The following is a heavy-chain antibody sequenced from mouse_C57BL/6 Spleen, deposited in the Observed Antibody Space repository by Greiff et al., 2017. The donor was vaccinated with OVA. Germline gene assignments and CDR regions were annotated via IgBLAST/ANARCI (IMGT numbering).Heavy chain of an antibody. CDR3: ARLYDYDLYAMDY. CDR2: ISNGGGST. V-gene: IGHV5-12*01. J-gene: IGHJ4*01. Sequence: EVQVVESGGGLVQPGGSLKLSCAASGFTFSDYYMYWVRQTPEKRLEWVAYISNGGGSTYYPDTVKGRFTISRDNAKNTLYLQMSRLKSEDTAMYYCARLYDYDLYAMDYWGQGTSVTVSS. CDR1: GFTFSDYY. D-gene: IGHD2-4*01.